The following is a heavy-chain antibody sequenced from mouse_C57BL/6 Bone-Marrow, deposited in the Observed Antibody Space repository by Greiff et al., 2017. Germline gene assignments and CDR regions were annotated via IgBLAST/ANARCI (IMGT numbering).Heavy chain of an antibody. D-gene: IGHD4-1*01. CDR2: IDPSDSYT. Sequence: QVQLQQPGAELVMPGASVKLSCKASGYTFTSYWMHWVKQRPGQGLEWIGEIDPSDSYTNYNQKFKGKSTLTVDKSSSTAYMQLSSLTSEDSAVYYCVCDSNWDKEHCFDYWGQGTTLTVSS. CDR3: VCDSNWDKEHCFDY. CDR1: GYTFTSYW. J-gene: IGHJ2*01. V-gene: IGHV1-69*01.